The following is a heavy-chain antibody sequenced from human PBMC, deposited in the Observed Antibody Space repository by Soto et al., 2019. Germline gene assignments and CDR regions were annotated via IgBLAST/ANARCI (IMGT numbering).Heavy chain of an antibody. D-gene: IGHD3-22*01. CDR3: ARLKXYYDSSGYYYYYYGMDV. CDR1: GGSISSSSYY. Sequence: SETPSLTCTVSGGSISSSSYYWGWIRQPPGKGLEWIGSIYYSGSTYYNPSLKSRVTISVDTSKNQFSLKLSSVTAADTAVYYCARLKXYYDSSGYYYYYYGMDVWGQGTTVTVSS. CDR2: IYYSGST. V-gene: IGHV4-39*01. J-gene: IGHJ6*02.